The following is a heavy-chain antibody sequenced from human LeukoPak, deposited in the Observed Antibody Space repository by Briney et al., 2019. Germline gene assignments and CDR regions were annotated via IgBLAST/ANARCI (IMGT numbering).Heavy chain of an antibody. CDR2: INPRDGET. D-gene: IGHD3-10*01. J-gene: IGHJ4*02. CDR3: ARDPLQWFGEPDFDY. CDR1: GYNFAGYY. Sequence: ASVKVSCKASGYNFAGYYIHWVRQAPGQGLEWMGRINPRDGETNFAQKFQGRVTMTRDTSISTAYMELSRLRSDDTAVYYCARDPLQWFGEPDFDYWGQGTLVTVSS. V-gene: IGHV1-2*06.